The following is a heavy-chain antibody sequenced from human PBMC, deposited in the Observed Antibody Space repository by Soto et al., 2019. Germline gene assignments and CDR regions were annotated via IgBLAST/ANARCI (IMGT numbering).Heavy chain of an antibody. V-gene: IGHV3-30-3*01. J-gene: IGHJ3*02. CDR1: GFTFSSYA. D-gene: IGHD3-3*01. CDR2: ISYDGSNK. CDR3: ARDPRITIFGVVTLNEAFDI. Sequence: QVQLVESGGGVVQPGRSLRLSCAASGFTFSSYAMHWVRQAPGKGLEWVAVISYDGSNKYYADSVKGRFTISRDNSKNTLYLQMNSLRAEDTAVYYCARDPRITIFGVVTLNEAFDIWGQGTMVTVSS.